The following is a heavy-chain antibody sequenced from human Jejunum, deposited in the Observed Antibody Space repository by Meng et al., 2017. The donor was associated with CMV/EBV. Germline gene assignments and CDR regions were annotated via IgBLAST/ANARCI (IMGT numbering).Heavy chain of an antibody. J-gene: IGHJ4*02. CDR3: ARGQYYHDSTGYYS. CDR2: IYYDGNT. V-gene: IGHV4-59*01. CDR1: GGSINNYC. D-gene: IGHD3-22*01. Sequence: VSGGSINNYCWSWVRQPPGKGLEWVGHIYYDGNTNYNPSLESRVTISVDAYKNQFSLKLSSVTAADTAVYYCARGQYYHDSTGYYSWGQGRLVTVSS.